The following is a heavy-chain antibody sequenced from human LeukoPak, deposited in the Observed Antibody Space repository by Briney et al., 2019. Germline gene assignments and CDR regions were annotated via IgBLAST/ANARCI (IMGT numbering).Heavy chain of an antibody. CDR1: GFTFSSYG. V-gene: IGHV3-30*02. D-gene: IGHD6-13*01. CDR3: AKDTAYSSSWYFFDY. CDR2: IRYDGNNK. J-gene: IGHJ4*02. Sequence: PGGSLRLSCAASGFTFSSYGMHWVRQAPGRGLEWVAFIRYDGNNKYYADSVKGRFTISRDNSKNTLYLQMNSLRAEDTAVCYCAKDTAYSSSWYFFDYWGQGTLVTVSS.